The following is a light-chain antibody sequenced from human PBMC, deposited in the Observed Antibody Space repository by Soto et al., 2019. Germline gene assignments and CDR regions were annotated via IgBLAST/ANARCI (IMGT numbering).Light chain of an antibody. J-gene: IGKJ4*01. CDR2: DAS. CDR3: QQRSDWPLT. V-gene: IGKV3-11*01. CDR1: QSVRSY. Sequence: EIVLPQSPATLSLSPEERATLSCRASQSVRSYLAWYQQKPDQAPRLFSYDASNRATGIPARFSGSGSGTDFTLTISSLEPEEFAVYYCQQRSDWPLTFGGGTKVEIK.